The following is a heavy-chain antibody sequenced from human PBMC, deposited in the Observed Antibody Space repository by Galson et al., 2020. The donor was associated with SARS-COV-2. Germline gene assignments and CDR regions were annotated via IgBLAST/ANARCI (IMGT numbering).Heavy chain of an antibody. D-gene: IGHD7-27*01. CDR2: IHTSGST. CDR3: ARDRFWGYLDY. CDR1: GGSISSGSYY. J-gene: IGHJ4*02. V-gene: IGHV4-61*02. Sequence: SETLSLTCSVSGGSISSGSYYWSWIRQPAGKGLEWIGRIHTSGSTTYNPSLKSRVTISMDTSKNQFSLNLSSVTAADTAVYYCARDRFWGYLDYWGQGTLVTVSS.